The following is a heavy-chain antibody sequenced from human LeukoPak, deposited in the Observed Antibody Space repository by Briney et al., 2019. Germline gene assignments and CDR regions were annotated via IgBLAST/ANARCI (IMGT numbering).Heavy chain of an antibody. V-gene: IGHV3-23*01. CDR3: AKALGYYDSSGYLNFDS. Sequence: GGSLRLSCAASGFTFSSCGFNWVRQAPGKGLEWVSGISGNGGSTYYADSVKGRFTLSRDNSKNTLDLQMSSLRAEDAAVYYCAKALGYYDSSGYLNFDSWGQGTLVTVSS. CDR1: GFTFSSCG. D-gene: IGHD3-22*01. J-gene: IGHJ4*02. CDR2: ISGNGGST.